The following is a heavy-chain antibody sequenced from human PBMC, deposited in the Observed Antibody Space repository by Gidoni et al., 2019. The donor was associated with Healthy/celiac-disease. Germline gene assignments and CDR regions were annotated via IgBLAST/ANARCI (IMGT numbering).Heavy chain of an antibody. V-gene: IGHV3-33*01. CDR3: ARDRFSGGSYGYFGY. J-gene: IGHJ4*02. CDR1: GFTFRNYG. CDR2: IWYDESNT. D-gene: IGHD3-16*01. Sequence: QVQLVESGGGVVQPGRSLRLSCAASGFTFRNYGIHWVRQAPGKGLEWVAVIWYDESNTYYADSVKGRFTISRDNSKNTVYLQMNSLRAEDTAVYYCARDRFSGGSYGYFGYWGQGTLVTVSS.